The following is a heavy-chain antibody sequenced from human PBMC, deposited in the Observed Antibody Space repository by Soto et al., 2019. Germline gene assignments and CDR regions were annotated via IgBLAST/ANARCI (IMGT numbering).Heavy chain of an antibody. Sequence: ASVKVSCTASGYTFTSYGISWVRQAPGQGLEWMGWISAYNGNTNYAQKLQGRVTMTTDTSTSTAYMELRSLRSDDTAVYYCARGGSYDFWSGYELPFDYWGQGTLVTVSS. CDR1: GYTFTSYG. V-gene: IGHV1-18*01. CDR2: ISAYNGNT. D-gene: IGHD3-3*01. CDR3: ARGGSYDFWSGYELPFDY. J-gene: IGHJ4*02.